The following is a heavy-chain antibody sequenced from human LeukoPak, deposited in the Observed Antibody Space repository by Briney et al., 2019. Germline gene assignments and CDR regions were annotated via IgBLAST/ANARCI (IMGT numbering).Heavy chain of an antibody. CDR3: AKAPREKDDILTGYSYYYYYMDV. V-gene: IGHV3-9*01. CDR2: IGWHSGDTI. Sequence: GGSLRLSCAASGFTFDDYAMHWVRQAPGKGLEWVSGIGWHSGDTIAYADSVKGRFTISRDNAKKSLYLQMNSLRSEDTAVYYCAKAPREKDDILTGYSYYYYYMDVWGKGTTVTVSS. J-gene: IGHJ6*03. D-gene: IGHD3-9*01. CDR1: GFTFDDYA.